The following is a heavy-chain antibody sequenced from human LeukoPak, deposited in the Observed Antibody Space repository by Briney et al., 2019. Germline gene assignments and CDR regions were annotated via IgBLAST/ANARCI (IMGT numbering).Heavy chain of an antibody. CDR3: AREACNGNSCYLLDY. D-gene: IGHD2-15*01. Sequence: GGSLRLSCAASGFTFSTYDMHWVRQATGKGLEWVSTITSAGGRYYPGSVKGRFTISRENAKNSLYLQMDSLRAGDTAVYYCAREACNGNSCYLLDYWGQGTLVTVSS. CDR2: ITSAGGR. J-gene: IGHJ4*02. CDR1: GFTFSTYD. V-gene: IGHV3-13*01.